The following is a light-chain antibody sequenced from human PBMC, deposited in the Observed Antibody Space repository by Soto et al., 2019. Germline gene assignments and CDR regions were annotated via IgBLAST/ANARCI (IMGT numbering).Light chain of an antibody. CDR3: SSYTSSRTYV. CDR1: SSDVGGYNY. J-gene: IGLJ1*01. Sequence: LTQPATVSWSPGQSITISCTGTSSDVGGYNYVSWYQQHPGKAPKLIIYDVSNRPSGVSNRFSGSKSGNTASLTISGLQAEDEADYYCSSYTSSRTYVFGTGTKVTVL. CDR2: DVS. V-gene: IGLV2-14*01.